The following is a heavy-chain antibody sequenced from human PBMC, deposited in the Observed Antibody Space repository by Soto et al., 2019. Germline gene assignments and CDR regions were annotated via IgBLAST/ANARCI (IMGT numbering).Heavy chain of an antibody. J-gene: IGHJ6*02. CDR2: ISYDGSNK. CDR3: AGGDNYYALGV. CDR1: GSTFSNYI. Sequence: QLQLVESGGGVVQPETSLRLSCTASGSTFSNYIMHWVRQAPGKGLDWVAFISYDGSNKDYADSVEGRFTISRDNSKSTLYLQLSSLRPEDTAVYYCAGGDNYYALGVWGQGTTVTVSS. D-gene: IGHD2-15*01. V-gene: IGHV3-30-3*01.